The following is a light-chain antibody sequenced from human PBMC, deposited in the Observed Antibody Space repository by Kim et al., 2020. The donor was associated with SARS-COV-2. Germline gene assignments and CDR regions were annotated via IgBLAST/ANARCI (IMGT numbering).Light chain of an antibody. J-gene: IGKJ1*01. CDR3: QQYNSYSRT. CDR1: QSISSW. V-gene: IGKV1-5*03. Sequence: DIQMTQSPSTLSASVGDRVTITYRDSQSISSWLAWYQQKPGKAPKLLIYKASSLESGGPSRFSGSGSGTEFTLTISSLQPDDFATYYCQQYNSYSRTFGQGTKVDIK. CDR2: KAS.